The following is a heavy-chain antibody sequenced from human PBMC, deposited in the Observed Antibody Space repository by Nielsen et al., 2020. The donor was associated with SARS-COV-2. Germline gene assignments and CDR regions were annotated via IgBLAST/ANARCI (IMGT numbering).Heavy chain of an antibody. CDR1: GFTFNSYG. CDR3: AKGGGYWHYHYMDV. V-gene: IGHV3-30*18. Sequence: GGSLRLSCAASGFTFNSYGMHWARQPPGKGLEWVAVISHDGGNKYYAESVKGRFTISRDNSKNTVYLQMNSLRTDDTSVYYCAKGGGYWHYHYMDVWGKGTTVTVSS. J-gene: IGHJ6*03. D-gene: IGHD3-22*01. CDR2: ISHDGGNK.